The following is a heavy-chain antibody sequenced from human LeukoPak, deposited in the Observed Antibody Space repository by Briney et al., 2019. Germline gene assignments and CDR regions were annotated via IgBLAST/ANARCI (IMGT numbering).Heavy chain of an antibody. D-gene: IGHD3-10*01. J-gene: IGHJ4*02. CDR1: GYTFTGYY. V-gene: IGHV1-2*02. Sequence: GASVKVSCKASGYTFTGYYMHWVRQAPGQGLEWMGWINPNSGGTNYAQKFQGRVTMTRDTSISTAYMELSRLRSDDTAVYYCAGDFRNYGSGSYYDYWGQGTLVTVSS. CDR2: INPNSGGT. CDR3: AGDFRNYGSGSYYDY.